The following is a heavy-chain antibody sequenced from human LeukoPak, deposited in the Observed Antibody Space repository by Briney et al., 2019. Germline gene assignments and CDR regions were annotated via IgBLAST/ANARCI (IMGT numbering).Heavy chain of an antibody. CDR1: GASMSSFY. J-gene: IGHJ4*02. V-gene: IGHV4-59*01. Sequence: SETLSLTCTVSGASMSSFYWSWIRQSPGKGLEWIGYIYSSGSTNYNPSLKSRVTISVDTSKSQFSLKLSSETAADTAVYFCSREGRWLQLGFDYWGRGTLVTVSS. D-gene: IGHD5-24*01. CDR2: IYSSGST. CDR3: SREGRWLQLGFDY.